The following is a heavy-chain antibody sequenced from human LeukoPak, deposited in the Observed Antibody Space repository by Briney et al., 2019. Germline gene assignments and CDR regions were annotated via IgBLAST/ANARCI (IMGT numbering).Heavy chain of an antibody. CDR2: ISSSGSTI. Sequence: GRSLRLSCAASVFTFNSYTMHWVRQAPGKWLEWVSYISSSGSTIYYADSVKGRFTISRDNDKNTLYLQMNSLRAEDTAVYYCARRGYSSGWNRFDYWGQGTLVTVSS. J-gene: IGHJ4*02. CDR3: ARRGYSSGWNRFDY. V-gene: IGHV3-48*04. D-gene: IGHD6-25*01. CDR1: VFTFNSYT.